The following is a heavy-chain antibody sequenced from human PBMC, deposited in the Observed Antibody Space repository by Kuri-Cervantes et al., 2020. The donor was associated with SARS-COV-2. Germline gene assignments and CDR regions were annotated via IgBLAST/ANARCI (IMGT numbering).Heavy chain of an antibody. V-gene: IGHV1-69*13. J-gene: IGHJ5*02. CDR2: LIPIFGTA. Sequence: SVNVSCKASGGTFSSYAISWVRQAPGQGLEWMGGLIPIFGTANYAQKFQGRVTITADESTGTAYLELSSLRSEDTAVYYCARASYDFWSAHGGWFDPWGQGTLVTVSS. CDR1: GGTFSSYA. CDR3: ARASYDFWSAHGGWFDP. D-gene: IGHD3-3*01.